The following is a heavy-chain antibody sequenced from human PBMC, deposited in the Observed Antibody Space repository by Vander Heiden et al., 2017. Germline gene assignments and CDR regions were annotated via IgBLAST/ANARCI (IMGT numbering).Heavy chain of an antibody. CDR2: ISSSGSTI. Sequence: EVQLVESGGGLVLPGGSLRLSCAASGITFSSSYMNWVRQAPRKGLEWVSYISSSGSTIYYADSVKGRFTISRDNAKNSLYLQMNSLRAEDTAVYYCARDPEYEPGIAAAGTDYWGQGTLVTVSS. D-gene: IGHD6-13*01. CDR1: GITFSSSY. J-gene: IGHJ4*02. V-gene: IGHV3-48*03. CDR3: ARDPEYEPGIAAAGTDY.